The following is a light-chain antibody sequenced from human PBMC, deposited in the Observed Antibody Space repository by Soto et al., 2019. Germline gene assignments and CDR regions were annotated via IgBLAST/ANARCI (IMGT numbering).Light chain of an antibody. CDR2: SSS. CDR3: QHFGSSPPYT. J-gene: IGKJ2*01. Sequence: EIVLTQSPGTLSLSPGVRATLSCRASQSISSSYLAWYQQKPGQAPRLLIYSSSIRATGIPDRFSGSGSATDFTLTISRLEPGDFAVYYCQHFGSSPPYTFGQGTKLEIK. V-gene: IGKV3-20*01. CDR1: QSISSSY.